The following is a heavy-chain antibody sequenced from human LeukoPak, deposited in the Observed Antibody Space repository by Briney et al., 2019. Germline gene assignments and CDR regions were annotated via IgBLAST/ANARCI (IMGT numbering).Heavy chain of an antibody. CDR2: ISSSGSTI. V-gene: IGHV3-48*04. CDR1: GFTFSSYG. J-gene: IGHJ6*04. CDR3: AELGIAMIGGV. D-gene: IGHD3-10*02. Sequence: GGSLRLSCAASGFTFSSYGMHWVRQAPGKGLEWVSYISSSGSTIYYADSVKGRFTISRDNAKNSLYLQMNSLRAEDTAVYYCAELGIAMIGGVWGKGTTVTISS.